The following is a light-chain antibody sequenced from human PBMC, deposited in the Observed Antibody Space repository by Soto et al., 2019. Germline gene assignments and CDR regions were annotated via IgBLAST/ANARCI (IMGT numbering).Light chain of an antibody. CDR1: QNVLSN. V-gene: IGKV3-15*01. CDR2: GAS. CDR3: QQYNNWPIT. Sequence: ERVMTQSPVTLSVSPGERATLSCRASQNVLSNLAWYQQKPGKSPRLLIYGASARATGIPARFSGSGSGTEFTLTISSLQSEDFEIYYCQQYNNWPITFGQGTRLEIK. J-gene: IGKJ5*01.